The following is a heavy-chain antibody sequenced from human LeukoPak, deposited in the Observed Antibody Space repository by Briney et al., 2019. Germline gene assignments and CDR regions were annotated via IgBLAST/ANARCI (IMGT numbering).Heavy chain of an antibody. CDR2: IYYSGST. Sequence: PSETLSLTCTVSGGSISSSSYYWSWIRQPPGKGLEWIGYIYYSGSTNYNPSLKSRVTISVDTSKNQFSLKLSSVTAADTAVYYCARVVNYYSMFDPWGQGTLVTVSS. V-gene: IGHV4-61*05. CDR3: ARVVNYYSMFDP. J-gene: IGHJ5*02. D-gene: IGHD2-21*02. CDR1: GGSISSSSYY.